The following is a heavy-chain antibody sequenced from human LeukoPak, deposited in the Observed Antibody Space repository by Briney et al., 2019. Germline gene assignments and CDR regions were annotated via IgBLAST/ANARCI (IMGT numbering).Heavy chain of an antibody. CDR2: IHTSGSA. D-gene: IGHD4-17*01. CDR1: GSSFNSYY. Sequence: SETLSLTCTVSGSSFNSYYWSWIRQPAGKGLEWIGRIHTSGSAEYNPSLQSRVTLSVDVSKKQFSLKMTSATAADTAVYYCARDIVYLIDEDYGWGHGTLVTVSS. CDR3: ARDIVYLIDEDYG. J-gene: IGHJ4*01. V-gene: IGHV4-4*07.